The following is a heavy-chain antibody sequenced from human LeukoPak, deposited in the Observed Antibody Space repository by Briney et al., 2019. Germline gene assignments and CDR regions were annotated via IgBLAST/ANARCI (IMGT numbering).Heavy chain of an antibody. D-gene: IGHD5-12*01. V-gene: IGHV3-30*02. CDR3: AKDANSGYDYVGVLDY. Sequence: PGGSLRLSCAASGFTFSSYGMQWVRQAPGKGLEWVAFIRYDGSNKYYADSVKGRFTISRDNSKNTLYLQMNSLRAEDTAVYYCAKDANSGYDYVGVLDYWGQGTLVTVSS. CDR2: IRYDGSNK. J-gene: IGHJ4*02. CDR1: GFTFSSYG.